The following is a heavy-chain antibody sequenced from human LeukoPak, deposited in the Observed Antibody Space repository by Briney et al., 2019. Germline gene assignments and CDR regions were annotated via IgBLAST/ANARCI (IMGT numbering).Heavy chain of an antibody. V-gene: IGHV1-2*02. CDR1: GYTFTGYY. CDR2: INPNSGGT. D-gene: IGHD5-12*01. J-gene: IGHJ4*02. CDR3: ARDGVDIVATTHDY. Sequence: ASVKVSCKASGYTFTGYYMHWVRQAPGQGLEWMGWINPNSGGTNYAQKFQGRVAMTRDTSISTAYMELSRLRSDDTAVYYCARDGVDIVATTHDYWGQGTLVTVSS.